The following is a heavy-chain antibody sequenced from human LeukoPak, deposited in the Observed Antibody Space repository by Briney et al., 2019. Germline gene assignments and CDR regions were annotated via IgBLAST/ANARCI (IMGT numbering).Heavy chain of an antibody. CDR2: IYTSGST. CDR1: GGSISSYY. Sequence: SETLSLTCTVSGGSISSYYWSWIRQPAGKGLEWIGRIYTSGSTNYNPSLKSRVTMSVDTSKNQFSLKLSSVTAADTAVYYCARGHFDWGSHAFDIWGQGTMVTVSS. V-gene: IGHV4-4*07. D-gene: IGHD3-9*01. CDR3: ARGHFDWGSHAFDI. J-gene: IGHJ3*02.